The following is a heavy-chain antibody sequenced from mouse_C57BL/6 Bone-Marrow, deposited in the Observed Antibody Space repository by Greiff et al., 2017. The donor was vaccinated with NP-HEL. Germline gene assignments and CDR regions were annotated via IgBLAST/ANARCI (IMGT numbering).Heavy chain of an antibody. V-gene: IGHV5-9*01. D-gene: IGHD2-5*01. CDR3: AREYYSNLWFAY. CDR2: ISGGGGNT. J-gene: IGHJ3*01. Sequence: DVHLVESGGGLVKPGGSLKLSCAASGFTFSSYTMSWVRQTPEKRLEWVATISGGGGNTYYPDSVKGRFTISRDNGKNTLYLQMSSLRSEDTALYYCAREYYSNLWFAYWGQGTLVTVSA. CDR1: GFTFSSYT.